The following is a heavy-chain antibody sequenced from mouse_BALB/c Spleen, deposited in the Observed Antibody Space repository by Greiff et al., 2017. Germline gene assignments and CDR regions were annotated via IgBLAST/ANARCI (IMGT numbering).Heavy chain of an antibody. J-gene: IGHJ1*01. CDR1: GFSLTSYG. CDR2: IWSGGST. V-gene: IGHV2-2*02. CDR3: ARRLYWYFDV. Sequence: QVQLQQSGPGLVQPSQSLSITCTVSGFSLTSYGVHWVRQSPGKGLEWLGVIWSGGSTDYNAAFISRLSISKDNSKSQVFFKMNSLQANDTAIYYCARRLYWYFDVWGAGTTVTVSS.